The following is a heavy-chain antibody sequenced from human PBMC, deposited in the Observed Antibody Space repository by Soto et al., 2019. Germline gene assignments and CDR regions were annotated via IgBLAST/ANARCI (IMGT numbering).Heavy chain of an antibody. Sequence: GGSLRLSCAASEFTFSSYGMHWVRQAPGKGLEWVAVIWYDGSNKYYADSVKGRFTISRDNSKNTLYLQMNSLRAEDTAVYYCARDYRGELDYYYYGMDVWGQGTTVTVSS. CDR3: ARDYRGELDYYYYGMDV. CDR2: IWYDGSNK. CDR1: EFTFSSYG. D-gene: IGHD3-10*01. V-gene: IGHV3-33*01. J-gene: IGHJ6*02.